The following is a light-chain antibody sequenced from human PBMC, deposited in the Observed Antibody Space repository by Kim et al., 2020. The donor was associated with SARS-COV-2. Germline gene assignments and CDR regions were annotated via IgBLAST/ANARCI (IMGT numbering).Light chain of an antibody. CDR1: QTINTN. V-gene: IGKV3-15*01. CDR3: QQYTDWPPYT. CDR2: DAS. J-gene: IGKJ2*01. Sequence: PGDRAIRACRARQTINTNIAWYQQKAGQAPSLLMYDASARARGVPARFSGSAAGTEFTLSISSVQSEDFAMYDCQQYTDWPPYTFGQGTKLEI.